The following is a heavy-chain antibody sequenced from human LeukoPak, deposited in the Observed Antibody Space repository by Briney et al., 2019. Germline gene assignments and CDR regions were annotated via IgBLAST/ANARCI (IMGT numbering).Heavy chain of an antibody. D-gene: IGHD5-18*01. CDR3: VREARGYHYTYFDY. Sequence: GGSLRLSCTASGFTLGRHDMHWVRQTTGEGLEWVAALASGSQTFYAGSVKGRFTVSREDAKNSLYLQMNSLRAGDTAVYYCVREARGYHYTYFDYWGQGTLVTVSS. CDR2: LASGSQT. J-gene: IGHJ4*02. CDR1: GFTLGRHD. V-gene: IGHV3-13*01.